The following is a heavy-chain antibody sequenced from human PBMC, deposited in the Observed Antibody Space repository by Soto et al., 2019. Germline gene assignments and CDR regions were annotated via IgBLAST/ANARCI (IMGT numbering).Heavy chain of an antibody. D-gene: IGHD6-13*01. CDR3: ARDDIAAAGSQAFDI. Sequence: SETLSLTCTVSGGSISSYYWSWIRQPPGKGLEWIGYIYYSGSTNYNPSLKSRVTISVDTSKNQFSLKLSSVTAADTAVYYCARDDIAAAGSQAFDIWGQGTMVIVSS. CDR2: IYYSGST. J-gene: IGHJ3*02. CDR1: GGSISSYY. V-gene: IGHV4-59*01.